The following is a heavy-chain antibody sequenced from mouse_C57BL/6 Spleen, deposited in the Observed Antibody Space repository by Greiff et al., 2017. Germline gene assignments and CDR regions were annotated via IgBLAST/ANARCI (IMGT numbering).Heavy chain of an antibody. CDR3: AREGIYYYGSSEGFFAY. Sequence: VQLQQSGPGLVQPSQSLSITCTVSGFSFTSYGVHWVRQSPGKGLEWLGVIWSGGSTDYNAAFISRLSISKDNSKSQVFFKMNSLQADDTAIYYCAREGIYYYGSSEGFFAYWGQGTLVTVSA. D-gene: IGHD1-1*01. J-gene: IGHJ3*01. V-gene: IGHV2-2*01. CDR2: IWSGGST. CDR1: GFSFTSYG.